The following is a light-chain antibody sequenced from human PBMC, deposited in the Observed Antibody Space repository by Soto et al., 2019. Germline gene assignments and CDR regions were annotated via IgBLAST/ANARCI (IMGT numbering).Light chain of an antibody. CDR1: QSGNNN. CDR2: GAS. CDR3: QQYNNLPPDT. V-gene: IGKV3-15*01. J-gene: IGKJ2*01. Sequence: EIILKQSPASLSVSPGERATLSCRASQSGNNNLAWYQQKPGQAPRLLIYGASTRATGIPGRFRGSGSGTEFTPTITSLQSEDVAVYFCQQYNNLPPDTFGQGTKLEIK.